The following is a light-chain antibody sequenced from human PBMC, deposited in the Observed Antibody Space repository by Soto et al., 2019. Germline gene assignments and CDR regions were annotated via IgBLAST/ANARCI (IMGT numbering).Light chain of an antibody. J-gene: IGLJ1*01. Sequence: QSVLTQPASVSGSPGQSITISCTGTSSDVGSYIYVSWYQQHPGKAPKLMIYEVTNRPSGVSNRFSGSKSGNTASLTISGLQAEDEADYYCCSYAGRYTYVFGTGTKVTVL. V-gene: IGLV2-14*01. CDR2: EVT. CDR1: SSDVGSYIY. CDR3: CSYAGRYTYV.